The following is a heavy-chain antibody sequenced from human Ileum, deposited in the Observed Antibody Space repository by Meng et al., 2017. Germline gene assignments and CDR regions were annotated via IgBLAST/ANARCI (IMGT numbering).Heavy chain of an antibody. D-gene: IGHD6-19*01. Sequence: QVRFVSSGAEVKKPGASVKVSCKASGYTFTSHYIHWWRQAPGQGLEWMGWINGGTGNTEYSQNFQGRITFTRDTAASTVYMELSSLRSEDTAVFYCARVAVTGIGYFQYWGQGTLVTVSS. CDR3: ARVAVTGIGYFQY. J-gene: IGHJ1*01. CDR2: INGGTGNT. CDR1: GYTFTSHY. V-gene: IGHV1-3*01.